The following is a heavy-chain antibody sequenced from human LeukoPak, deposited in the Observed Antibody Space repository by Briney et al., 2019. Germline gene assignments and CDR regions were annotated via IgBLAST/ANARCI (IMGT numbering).Heavy chain of an antibody. D-gene: IGHD3-10*01. V-gene: IGHV3-72*01. Sequence: GGSLRLSCAASGFTFSDHYLDWVRQAPGKGLEWVARTRNKANSYTTEYAASVKGRFSISRDDSKNTLYLQMNSLRAEDTAVYYCAKSFFPGGSSFTFDIWGQGTLVTVSS. CDR1: GFTFSDHY. J-gene: IGHJ3*02. CDR2: TRNKANSYTT. CDR3: AKSFFPGGSSFTFDI.